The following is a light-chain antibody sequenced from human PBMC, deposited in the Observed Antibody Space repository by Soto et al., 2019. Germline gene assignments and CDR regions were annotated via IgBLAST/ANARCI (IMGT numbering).Light chain of an antibody. V-gene: IGLV2-23*01. J-gene: IGLJ1*01. CDR3: SSYAGSDYPYV. Sequence: QSALTQPASVSGSPGQSITISCTGTSSDVGSYNLVSWYQQHPGKAPKLMIYEGSKRPSGVSNRFSGSKSGNTASLTISGLQAEDEGDYYCSSYAGSDYPYVFGTGTKVT. CDR1: SSDVGSYNL. CDR2: EGS.